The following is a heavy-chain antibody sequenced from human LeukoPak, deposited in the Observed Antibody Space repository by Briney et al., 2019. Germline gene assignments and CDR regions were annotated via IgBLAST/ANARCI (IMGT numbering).Heavy chain of an antibody. Sequence: ASVKVSCKASGYTFTAYYMHWLRQAPGQGLEWMGWINPNSGGTNYAQKFQGRVTMTRDTSISTAYMDLSRLTSDDTAVYYCARGRGEVYISSWYELDYWGQGTLVTVSS. D-gene: IGHD6-13*01. J-gene: IGHJ4*02. V-gene: IGHV1-2*02. CDR3: ARGRGEVYISSWYELDY. CDR1: GYTFTAYY. CDR2: INPNSGGT.